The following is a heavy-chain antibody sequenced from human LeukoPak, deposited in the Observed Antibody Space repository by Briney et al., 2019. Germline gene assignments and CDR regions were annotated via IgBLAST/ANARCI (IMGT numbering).Heavy chain of an antibody. V-gene: IGHV1-69*05. D-gene: IGHD6-6*01. CDR2: VIPIFGTA. Sequence: SVKVSCKAPGGTFSSYAISWVRQAPGQGLKWMGGVIPIFGTANYAQNFQGRVTITTDESTSAAYMELSSLRSEDSAVYYCAKGPYSSSNYYFDFWGQGTLVTVSS. CDR3: AKGPYSSSNYYFDF. CDR1: GGTFSSYA. J-gene: IGHJ4*02.